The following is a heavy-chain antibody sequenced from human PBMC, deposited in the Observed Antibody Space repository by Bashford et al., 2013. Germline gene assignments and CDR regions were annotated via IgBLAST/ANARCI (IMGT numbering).Heavy chain of an antibody. CDR1: GGSISTYY. CDR2: IYSSGSG. Sequence: SSETLSLTCTVSGGSISTYYWSWIRQPAGKGLEWIGRIYSSGSGDYNPSLKSRVTMSVDTSKNQLSLKLSSVTAADTAVYYCARDRLVSRYNGLDVWGQGTTVTVSS. D-gene: IGHD1-26*01. CDR3: ARDRLVSRYNGLDV. V-gene: IGHV4-4*07. J-gene: IGHJ6*02.